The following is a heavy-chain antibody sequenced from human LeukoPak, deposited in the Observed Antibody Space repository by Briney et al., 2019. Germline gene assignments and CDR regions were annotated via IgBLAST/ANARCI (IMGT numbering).Heavy chain of an antibody. J-gene: IGHJ4*02. Sequence: PGGXLRLSCAASGFTFSSYAMSWVRQAPGKGLEWVSAISGSGGSTYYADSVKGGFTISRDNSKNTLYPQMNSLRAEDTAVYYCAKVVPAALDYWGQGTLVTVSS. V-gene: IGHV3-23*01. CDR1: GFTFSSYA. D-gene: IGHD2-2*01. CDR2: ISGSGGST. CDR3: AKVVPAALDY.